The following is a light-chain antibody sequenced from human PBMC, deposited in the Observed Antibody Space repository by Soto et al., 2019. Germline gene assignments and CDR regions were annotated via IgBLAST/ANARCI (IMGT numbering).Light chain of an antibody. V-gene: IGKV1-9*01. CDR1: QGISSY. Sequence: DIQLTQSPSFLSASVGDRVTITCRASQGISSYLAWYQQKPGKAPKLLIYAASTLQSGVPSGFSGSGSGTEFTLTISSLQPEDFATYYCQQLNRYPLTFGGGTKVEIK. CDR3: QQLNRYPLT. CDR2: AAS. J-gene: IGKJ4*01.